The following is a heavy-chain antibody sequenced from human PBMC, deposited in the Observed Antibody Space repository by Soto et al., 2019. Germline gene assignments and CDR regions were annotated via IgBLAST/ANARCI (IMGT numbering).Heavy chain of an antibody. J-gene: IGHJ4*02. CDR3: ARDRSRAFDS. V-gene: IGHV1-3*04. CDR2: INTAFATT. D-gene: IGHD6-13*01. CDR1: GYTFTDHA. Sequence: ASAKVSCKGSGYTFTDHAMHWVRQAPGQRPEWMGWINTAFATTEYSQKLEGRVTITRDTAATTVYMELSSLRSEDTAIYYCARDRSRAFDSWGQGALVTVS.